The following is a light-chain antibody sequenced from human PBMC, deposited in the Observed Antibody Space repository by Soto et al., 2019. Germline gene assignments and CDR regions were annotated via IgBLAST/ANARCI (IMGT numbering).Light chain of an antibody. CDR3: QQYGSPT. V-gene: IGKV3-20*01. J-gene: IGKJ5*01. CDR2: GAS. CDR1: QSVSSSY. Sequence: EIVLPQSPGTLSFSPGAGATLSCRASQSVSSSYLAWYQQKPGQAPRLLIYGASSRATGIPDRFSGSGSGTDFTLTISRLEPEDFAVYYCQQYGSPTFGQGTRLE.